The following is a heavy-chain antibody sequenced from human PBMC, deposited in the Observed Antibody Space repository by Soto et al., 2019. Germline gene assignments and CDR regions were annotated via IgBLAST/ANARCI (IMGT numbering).Heavy chain of an antibody. CDR2: IYHSGST. Sequence: KESGPTLVKPSQTLSLTCAVSGGSISSGGYSWSWIRQPPGKGLEWIGYIYHSGSTYYNPSLKSRATISVDRSKNRFSLKLSSVTAADTAVYYCARVPDRWGQGTLVTVSS. D-gene: IGHD2-2*01. J-gene: IGHJ5*02. CDR1: GGSISSGGYS. CDR3: ARVPDR. V-gene: IGHV4-30-2*01.